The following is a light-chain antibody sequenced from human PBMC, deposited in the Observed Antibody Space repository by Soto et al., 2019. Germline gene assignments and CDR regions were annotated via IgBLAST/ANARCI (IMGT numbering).Light chain of an antibody. Sequence: DIVMTQSPDSLAVSLGERATINCKSSQSVLYSSNNKNCLAWYQQKPGQPPKLLIYWASTRESGVPDRFSASGSGTDFTPTISSLQAEDVAVYYCQQYYSTFLTFGGGTKVEIK. CDR3: QQYYSTFLT. CDR2: WAS. CDR1: QSVLYSSNNKNC. V-gene: IGKV4-1*01. J-gene: IGKJ4*01.